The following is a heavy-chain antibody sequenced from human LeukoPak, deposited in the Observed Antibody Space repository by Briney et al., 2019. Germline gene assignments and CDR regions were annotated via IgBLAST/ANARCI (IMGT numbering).Heavy chain of an antibody. CDR1: GYTFTSYD. CDR3: ARVDSPGYFDY. Sequence: ASVKVSCKASGYTFTSYDINWVRQATGQGLEWMGWMNPNSGNTGYAQKFQGRVTITADKSTSTAYMELSSLRSEDTAVYYCARVDSPGYFDYWGQGTLVTVSS. J-gene: IGHJ4*02. CDR2: MNPNSGNT. V-gene: IGHV1-8*03. D-gene: IGHD3-22*01.